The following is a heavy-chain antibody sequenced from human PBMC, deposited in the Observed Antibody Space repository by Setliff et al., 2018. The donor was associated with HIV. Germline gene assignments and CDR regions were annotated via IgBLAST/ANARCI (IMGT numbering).Heavy chain of an antibody. CDR1: GFSFSDYG. D-gene: IGHD6-19*01. V-gene: IGHV3-30*02. Sequence: GGSLRLSCAASGFSFSDYGMHWVRQAPGKGLEWVAFIWYDGNNIKYADSVKGRFTISRDNSKNTLYLQMNSLRIEDSGAYYCARDADPHIGMAGDSFDYWGQGTLVTVSS. CDR3: ARDADPHIGMAGDSFDY. J-gene: IGHJ4*02. CDR2: IWYDGNNI.